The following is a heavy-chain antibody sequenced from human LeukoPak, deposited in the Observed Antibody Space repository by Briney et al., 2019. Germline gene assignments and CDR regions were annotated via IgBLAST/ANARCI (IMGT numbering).Heavy chain of an antibody. V-gene: IGHV3-23*01. CDR1: GFSFSSYA. J-gene: IGHJ6*03. Sequence: PGGSLRLSCATSGFSFSSYAMSWVRQAPGKGLEWVSAMSSSDDGRYYAASVRGRSTISRDTSRSTLYLQMNSLRAEDTAVYYCARDRVEMATIQDQYYYYMDVWGKGTTVTISS. D-gene: IGHD5-24*01. CDR3: ARDRVEMATIQDQYYYYMDV. CDR2: MSSSDDGR.